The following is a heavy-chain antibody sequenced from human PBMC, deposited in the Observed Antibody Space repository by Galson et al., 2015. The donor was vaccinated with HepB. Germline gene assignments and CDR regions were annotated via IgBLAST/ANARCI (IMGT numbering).Heavy chain of an antibody. CDR2: IWYDGSNK. CDR3: ASVGALAANMDV. Sequence: SLRLSCAASGFTFSSYGMHWVRQAPGKGLEWVAVIWYDGSNKYYADSVKGRFTISRDNSKNTLYLQMNSLRAEDTAVYYCASVGALAANMDVWGQGTTVTVTS. D-gene: IGHD2-15*01. CDR1: GFTFSSYG. J-gene: IGHJ6*02. V-gene: IGHV3-33*01.